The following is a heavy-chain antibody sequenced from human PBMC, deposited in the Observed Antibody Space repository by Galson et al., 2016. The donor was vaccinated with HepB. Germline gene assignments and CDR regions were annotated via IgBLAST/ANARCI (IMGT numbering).Heavy chain of an antibody. Sequence: SVKVSCKASGYTFTNYNINWVRQAPGQGLEWMGWVNPNSGDTGYAQKFQGTVTMTRNTSISIAYMELSGLRSEDTAVYFCARDGPHYVLRKYYVMDVWGKGTTVTVSS. V-gene: IGHV1-8*01. D-gene: IGHD2-8*01. CDR1: GYTFTNYN. CDR2: VNPNSGDT. J-gene: IGHJ6*04. CDR3: ARDGPHYVLRKYYVMDV.